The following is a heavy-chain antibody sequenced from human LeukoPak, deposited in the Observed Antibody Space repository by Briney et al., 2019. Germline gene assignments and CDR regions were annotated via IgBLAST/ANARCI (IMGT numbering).Heavy chain of an antibody. CDR2: ITSSSSYI. Sequence: GGSLRLSCAASGFTFSDYYMSWIRQAPGKGLEWVSSITSSSSYIYYADSVKGRFTISRDNAKNSLYLQMNSLRAEDTAVYYCVPYYYDSSGYSWGQGTLVTVSS. CDR3: VPYYYDSSGYS. V-gene: IGHV3-11*06. J-gene: IGHJ4*02. CDR1: GFTFSDYY. D-gene: IGHD3-22*01.